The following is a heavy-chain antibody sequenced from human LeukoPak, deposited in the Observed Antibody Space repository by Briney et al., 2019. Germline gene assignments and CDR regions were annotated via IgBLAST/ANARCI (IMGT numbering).Heavy chain of an antibody. J-gene: IGHJ4*02. CDR1: GFTFSSYS. CDR3: ARDLTMVRGVIAY. D-gene: IGHD3-10*01. V-gene: IGHV3-21*01. Sequence: GGSLRLSCAASGFTFSSYSMNWVRQAPGKGLEWVSSISSSSSDIYYADSVKGRFTISRDNAKNSLYLQMNSLRAEDTAVYYCARDLTMVRGVIAYWGQGTLVTVSS. CDR2: ISSSSSDI.